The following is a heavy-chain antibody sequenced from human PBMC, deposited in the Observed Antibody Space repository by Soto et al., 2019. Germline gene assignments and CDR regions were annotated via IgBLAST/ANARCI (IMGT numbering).Heavy chain of an antibody. CDR3: ARGWTTVTKNWFDP. CDR1: GGSISSYY. D-gene: IGHD4-17*01. J-gene: IGHJ5*02. V-gene: IGHV4-59*08. CDR2: IYYSGST. Sequence: QVQLQESGPGLVKPSETLSLTCTVSGGSISSYYWSWIRQPPGKGLEWIGCIYYSGSTNYNPSLKRRVAISVDTSKNQFSLKLSSVTAADTAVYYCARGWTTVTKNWFDPWGQGTLVTVSS.